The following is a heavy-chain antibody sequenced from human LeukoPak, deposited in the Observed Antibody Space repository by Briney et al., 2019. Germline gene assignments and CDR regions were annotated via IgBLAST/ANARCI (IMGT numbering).Heavy chain of an antibody. Sequence: GGSLRLSCAASGFTFSSYSMNWVRQAPGKGLEWVSSISSSSSYIYYADSVKGRFTISRDNAKNSLYLQMNSLRAEDTAVYYCARDRNYCSSTSCYPYYYYYYMHVWGKETPVTVSS. CDR3: ARDRNYCSSTSCYPYYYYYYMHV. D-gene: IGHD2-2*01. CDR2: ISSSSSYI. J-gene: IGHJ6*03. V-gene: IGHV3-21*01. CDR1: GFTFSSYS.